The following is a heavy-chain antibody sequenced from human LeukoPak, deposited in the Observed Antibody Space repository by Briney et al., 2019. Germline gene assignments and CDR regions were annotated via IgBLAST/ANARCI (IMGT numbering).Heavy chain of an antibody. Sequence: GGSLRLSCAASGFTFSSYSMNWVRQAPGKGLEWVSSISSSSSYIYYADSVKGRFTISRDNAKNSLYLQMNSLRAEDTAVYYCARGPRGYYDSSGYSTWGQGTLVTVSS. CDR1: GFTFSSYS. D-gene: IGHD3-22*01. CDR2: ISSSSSYI. CDR3: ARGPRGYYDSSGYST. V-gene: IGHV3-21*01. J-gene: IGHJ5*02.